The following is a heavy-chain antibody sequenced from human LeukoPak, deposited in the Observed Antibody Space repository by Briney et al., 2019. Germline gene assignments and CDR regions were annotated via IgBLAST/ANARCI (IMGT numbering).Heavy chain of an antibody. CDR3: AREWDSGSYYLGYFDY. D-gene: IGHD1-26*01. J-gene: IGHJ4*02. V-gene: IGHV3-72*01. CDR2: IRSKANSYTT. CDR1: GFTFSDHY. Sequence: PGGSLRLSCAASGFTFSDHYMDWVRQAPGEGLEWVGRIRSKANSYTTEYAASVKGRFTISRDDSKNSLYLQMNSLKCEDTAVYYCAREWDSGSYYLGYFDYWGQGTLVTVSS.